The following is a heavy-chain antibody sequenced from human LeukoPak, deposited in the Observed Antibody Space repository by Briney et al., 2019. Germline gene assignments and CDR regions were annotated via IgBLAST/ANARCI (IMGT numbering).Heavy chain of an antibody. J-gene: IGHJ4*02. CDR1: GGSISTYY. Sequence: SETLSLTCTVSGGSISTYYWTWIRQPPGKGLEWIGYIYYSGSTNYNPSLKSRVTISVDTSKNQFSLKLNSVTAADTAVYYCARENNYFDYWGQGTLVTVSS. CDR3: ARENNYFDY. CDR2: IYYSGST. V-gene: IGHV4-59*01.